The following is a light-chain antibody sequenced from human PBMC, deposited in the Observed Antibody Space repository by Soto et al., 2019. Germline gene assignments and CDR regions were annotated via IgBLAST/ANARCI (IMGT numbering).Light chain of an antibody. Sequence: IVLTQSPGTLSLSPGERATLSCRASQSVASRALAWYQQKPGQAPRLLMYSASKRATGIPDRFSGSGPGTDFTLTISRLEPEDFAVYYCQQYGSSPPMYTFGQGTKLEIK. CDR1: QSVASRA. V-gene: IGKV3-20*01. CDR3: QQYGSSPPMYT. J-gene: IGKJ2*01. CDR2: SAS.